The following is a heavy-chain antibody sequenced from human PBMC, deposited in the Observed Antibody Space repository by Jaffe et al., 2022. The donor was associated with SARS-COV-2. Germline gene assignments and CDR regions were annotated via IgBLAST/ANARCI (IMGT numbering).Heavy chain of an antibody. J-gene: IGHJ4*02. CDR2: ISGSGGNT. D-gene: IGHD2-21*01. CDR1: GFTFSHYA. CDR3: TKDYTGNGIVIAPAH. V-gene: IGHV3-23*01. Sequence: EVQLLESGGGLVQPGGSLRLTCAASGFTFSHYAMTWVRQAPGKGLEWVSSISGSGGNTYFADSVKGRFTIFRDNSKNTVSLQMNGLRAEDTARYYCTKDYTGNGIVIAPAHWGQGALVTVSS.